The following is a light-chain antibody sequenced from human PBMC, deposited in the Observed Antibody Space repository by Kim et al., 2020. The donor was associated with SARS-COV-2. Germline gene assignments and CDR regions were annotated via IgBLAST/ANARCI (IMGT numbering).Light chain of an antibody. V-gene: IGKV3-20*01. CDR3: QHYGNSPYT. Sequence: LSPGERATLSCRASQSVSTHYLAWYQQKPGQAPRLLIYGASSRATGIPDRFSGSGSGTDFTLTISRLEPEDFAVYYCQHYGNSPYTFGQGTKLEIK. CDR2: GAS. J-gene: IGKJ2*01. CDR1: QSVSTHY.